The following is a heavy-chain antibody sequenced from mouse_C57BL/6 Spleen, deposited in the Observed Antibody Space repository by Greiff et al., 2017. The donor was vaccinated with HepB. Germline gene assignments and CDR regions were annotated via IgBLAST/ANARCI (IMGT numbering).Heavy chain of an antibody. CDR1: GYTFTSYW. D-gene: IGHD2-5*01. CDR3: ARLDSNYYYFDY. Sequence: QVQLQQPGAELVRPGSSVKLSCKASGYTFTSYWMDWVKQRPGQGLEWIGNIYPSDSETHYNQKFKDKATLTVDKSSSTAYMQLSILTSEDSAVYYCARLDSNYYYFDYWGQGTTLTVSS. CDR2: IYPSDSET. J-gene: IGHJ2*01. V-gene: IGHV1-61*01.